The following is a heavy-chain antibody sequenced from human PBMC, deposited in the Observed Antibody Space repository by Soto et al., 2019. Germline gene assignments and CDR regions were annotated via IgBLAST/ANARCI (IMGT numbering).Heavy chain of an antibody. CDR1: GGSIGRTTYY. V-gene: IGHV4-39*01. CDR3: GRYFDTRERPDFWH. D-gene: IGHD3-22*01. Sequence: PSETLSLTCTVSGGSIGRTTYYWGWIRQPPGQGLEWIGTIYYSGATYYNPSLKSRLTISVDTSKNQFSLKLTSVTAADTAVYYCGRYFDTRERPDFWHWGQGTL. CDR2: IYYSGAT. J-gene: IGHJ1*01.